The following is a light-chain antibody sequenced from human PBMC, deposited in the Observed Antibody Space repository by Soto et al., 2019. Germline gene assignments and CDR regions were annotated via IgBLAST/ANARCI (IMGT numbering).Light chain of an antibody. V-gene: IGKV3-15*01. CDR2: GAS. J-gene: IGKJ1*01. CDR1: QSVSSN. CDR3: QQYNNWPRT. Sequence: EIVMTQSPATLSVSPGERATLSYSASQSVSSNLAWYQQKPGQAPRLLIYGASTRATGIPARFSGSGSGIEFTLTISSLQSEDFAVYYCQQYNNWPRTFGQGTKVEIK.